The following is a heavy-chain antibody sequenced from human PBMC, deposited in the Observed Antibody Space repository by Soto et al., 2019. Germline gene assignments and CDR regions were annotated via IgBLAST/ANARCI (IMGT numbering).Heavy chain of an antibody. CDR3: ARVRASPFIGATATLFDY. CDR1: GFTFSDYD. D-gene: IGHD2-15*01. CDR2: ISNSASTI. J-gene: IGHJ4*02. Sequence: GGSLRLSCAASGFTFSDYDMTWIRQAPGKGPEWLSHISNSASTIYYADSLRGRITVSRDNAKNSLYLQMNSLRAEDTAVYYFARVRASPFIGATATLFDYWGQGTLFTVPS. V-gene: IGHV3-11*04.